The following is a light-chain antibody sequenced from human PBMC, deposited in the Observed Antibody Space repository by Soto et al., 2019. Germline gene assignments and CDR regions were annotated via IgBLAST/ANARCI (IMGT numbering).Light chain of an antibody. CDR3: QQYDKWPRT. CDR1: QRVGIN. J-gene: IGKJ1*01. V-gene: IGKV3-15*01. Sequence: EIVVTQSPATLSVSPGETATLSCRASQRVGINLAWYQQKPGQAPRLLIYGASTRATGIPDRFSGGGSGAEYTLTISSLQSEDFAVYYCQQYDKWPRTFGQGTKVDIK. CDR2: GAS.